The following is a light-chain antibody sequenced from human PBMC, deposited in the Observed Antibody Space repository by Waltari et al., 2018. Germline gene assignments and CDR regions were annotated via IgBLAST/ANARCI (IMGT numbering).Light chain of an antibody. CDR1: QSISSW. V-gene: IGKV1-5*03. Sequence: DIQMTQSPSTLSASVGDRVNITCRASQSISSWLAWYQQKPGKAPKLLIYKASSLQSGVPSMFSGSGSGTEFTLTISSLQPDDFATYYCQQYKSYRTFGQGTKVEIK. J-gene: IGKJ1*01. CDR2: KAS. CDR3: QQYKSYRT.